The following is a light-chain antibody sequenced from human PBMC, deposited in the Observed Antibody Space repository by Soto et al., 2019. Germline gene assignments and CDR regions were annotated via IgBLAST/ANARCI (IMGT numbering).Light chain of an antibody. CDR3: SSYTSSSTLYV. J-gene: IGLJ1*01. Sequence: ALTQPASVSGSPGQSIIISCTGTSSDIGGYYYVSWYQHHPGRAPKLIIYQVSNRPSGVSNRFSGSKSGNTASLTISGLHAEDEADYYCSSYTSSSTLYVFGTGTKVTVL. V-gene: IGLV2-14*01. CDR2: QVS. CDR1: SSDIGGYYY.